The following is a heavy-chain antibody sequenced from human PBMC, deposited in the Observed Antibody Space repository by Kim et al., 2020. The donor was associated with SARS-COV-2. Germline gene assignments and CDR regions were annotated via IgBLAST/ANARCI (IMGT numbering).Heavy chain of an antibody. J-gene: IGHJ4*02. Sequence: GGSLRLSCAASGFTFSDYFMDWVRQAPGKGLEWVARIRNRANRHTTEYAASVKGRFTISRDDSENSLSLQMNSLKIEDTAVYYCVRGRAGFDYWGQGTLVTVSS. CDR3: VRGRAGFDY. D-gene: IGHD3-10*01. V-gene: IGHV3-72*01. CDR2: IRNRANRHTT. CDR1: GFTFSDYF.